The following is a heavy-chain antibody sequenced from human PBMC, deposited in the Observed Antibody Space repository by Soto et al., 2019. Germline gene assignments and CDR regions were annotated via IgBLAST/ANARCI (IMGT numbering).Heavy chain of an antibody. Sequence: QVQLQESGPGLVKPSETLSLTCTVSGGSISSYYWSWIRQPPGKGLEWIGYIYYSGCTNYNPSLKSRVTISVDTSKNQFSLKLSSVTAADTAVYYCARRYGASFDYWGQGTLVTVSS. J-gene: IGHJ4*02. CDR2: IYYSGCT. CDR1: GGSISSYY. CDR3: ARRYGASFDY. D-gene: IGHD4-17*01. V-gene: IGHV4-59*01.